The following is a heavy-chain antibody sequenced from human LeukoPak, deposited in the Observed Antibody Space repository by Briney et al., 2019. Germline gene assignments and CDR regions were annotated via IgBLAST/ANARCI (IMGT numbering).Heavy chain of an antibody. CDR2: IYYSGST. D-gene: IGHD2-2*01. CDR3: ARGLGYCSSTSCRYYFDY. J-gene: IGHJ4*02. Sequence: SETLSLTCTVSGYSISSGYYWSWIRQPPGKGLEWIGYIYYSGSTNYNPSLKSRVTISVDTSKNQFSLKLSSVTAADTAVYYCARGLGYCSSTSCRYYFDYWGQETLVTVSS. CDR1: GYSISSGYY. V-gene: IGHV4-61*01.